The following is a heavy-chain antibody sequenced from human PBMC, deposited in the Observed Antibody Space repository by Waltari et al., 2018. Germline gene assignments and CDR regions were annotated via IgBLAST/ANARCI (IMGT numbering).Heavy chain of an antibody. CDR2: INPNSGGT. D-gene: IGHD3-10*01. CDR1: GYTFTGYY. CDR3: ARDYGSGSYHYYYYGMDV. Sequence: QVQLVQSGAEVKKPGASVKVSCKASGYTFTGYYMHWVRQAPGQGLEWMGWINPNSGGTNYAQKFQGRVTMTRDTSISTAYMELSRLRSDDTAVYYCARDYGSGSYHYYYYGMDVWGQGTTVTVSS. V-gene: IGHV1-2*02. J-gene: IGHJ6*02.